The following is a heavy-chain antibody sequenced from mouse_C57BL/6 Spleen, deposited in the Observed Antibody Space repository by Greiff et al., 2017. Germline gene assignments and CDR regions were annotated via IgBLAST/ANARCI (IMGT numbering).Heavy chain of an antibody. CDR2: ISYDGSN. D-gene: IGHD4-1*02. CDR3: ASQLGRYYFDY. CDR1: GYSITSGYY. V-gene: IGHV3-6*01. Sequence: EVQRVESGPGLVKPSQSLSLTCSVTGYSITSGYYWNWIRQFPGNKLEWMGYISYDGSNNYNPSLKNRISITRDTSKNQFFLKLNSVTTEDTATYYCASQLGRYYFDYWGQGTTLTVSS. J-gene: IGHJ2*01.